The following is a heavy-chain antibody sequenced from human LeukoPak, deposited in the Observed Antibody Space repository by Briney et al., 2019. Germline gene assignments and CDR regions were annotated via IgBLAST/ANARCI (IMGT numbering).Heavy chain of an antibody. CDR1: GFTFSSYW. D-gene: IGHD6-19*01. CDR2: INSDGSST. Sequence: GGSLRLSCAASGFTFSSYWMHWVRQAPGKGLVWVSRINSDGSSTSYADSVKGRFTISRDNSKNTLYLQMNSLRAEDTAVYYCAKGRLTVAGGSGPFDYWGQGTLVTVSS. J-gene: IGHJ4*02. CDR3: AKGRLTVAGGSGPFDY. V-gene: IGHV3-74*01.